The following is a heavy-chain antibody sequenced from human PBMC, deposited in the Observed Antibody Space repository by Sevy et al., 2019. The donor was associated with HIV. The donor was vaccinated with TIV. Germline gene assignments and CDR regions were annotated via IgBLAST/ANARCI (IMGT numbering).Heavy chain of an antibody. CDR1: GYTHTEFS. CDR3: AITREYYSDSSGYFDY. D-gene: IGHD3-22*01. CDR2: FDPEDAKT. J-gene: IGHJ4*02. Sequence: ASVKVSCKISGYTHTEFSMHWVRQVPGKGLEWMGSFDPEDAKTIYAQKFQGRVTMTEDTSTDTAYMELRSLRSEDTAMYYCAITREYYSDSSGYFDYWGQGTLVTVSS. V-gene: IGHV1-24*01.